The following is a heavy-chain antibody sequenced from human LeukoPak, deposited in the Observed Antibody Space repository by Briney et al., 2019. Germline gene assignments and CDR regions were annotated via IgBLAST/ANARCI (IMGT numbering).Heavy chain of an antibody. CDR3: AELGITMIGGV. CDR1: GFTFSSYE. J-gene: IGHJ6*04. V-gene: IGHV3-48*03. CDR2: ISSSGSTI. Sequence: GGSLRLSCAASGFTFSSYEMNWVRQAPGKGLEWVSYISSSGSTIYYADSVKGRFTFSGDNAKNSLYLQMNSLRAEDTAVYYCAELGITMIGGVWGKGTTVTISS. D-gene: IGHD3-10*02.